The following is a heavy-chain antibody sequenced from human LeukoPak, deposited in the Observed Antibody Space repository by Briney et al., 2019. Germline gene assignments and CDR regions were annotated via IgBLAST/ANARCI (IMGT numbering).Heavy chain of an antibody. Sequence: PSETLSLTCTVSGGSISPYYWSWIRQPPGKGLEWIGEINHSGSTNYNPSLKSRVTISVDTSKNRFSLKLSSVTAADTAVYYCARRKMDIVVVPAAGLYYYYGMDVWGQGTTVTVSS. J-gene: IGHJ6*02. V-gene: IGHV4-34*01. CDR3: ARRKMDIVVVPAAGLYYYYGMDV. CDR1: GGSISPYY. D-gene: IGHD2-2*03. CDR2: INHSGST.